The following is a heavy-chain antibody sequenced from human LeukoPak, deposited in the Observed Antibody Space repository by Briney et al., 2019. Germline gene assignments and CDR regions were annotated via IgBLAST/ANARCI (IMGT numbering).Heavy chain of an antibody. Sequence: SQTLSLTCAISGDSVSSNSAVWNWIRQSPSRGLEWLGRTYYRSKWDNDYAGSVKSRITINPDTSKNQFSLQLNSVPPEETAVYYCARESGGRVSMGDWGQGTLVTVSS. CDR3: ARESGGRVSMGD. J-gene: IGHJ4*02. CDR2: TYYRSKWDN. CDR1: GDSVSSNSAV. D-gene: IGHD3-16*01. V-gene: IGHV6-1*01.